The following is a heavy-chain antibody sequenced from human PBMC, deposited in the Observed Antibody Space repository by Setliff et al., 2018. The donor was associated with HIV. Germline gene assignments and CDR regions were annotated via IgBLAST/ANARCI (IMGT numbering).Heavy chain of an antibody. Sequence: SETLSLTCTVSGGSISTFYWSWIRQPPGKRLEWIGYIYYSGSTNYNPSLKSRVTISVDTSKNQFSLKLTSVTAADTAVYYCARDRPSSSWYLNAFDIWG. V-gene: IGHV4-59*01. J-gene: IGHJ3*02. D-gene: IGHD6-13*01. CDR1: GGSISTFY. CDR2: IYYSGST. CDR3: ARDRPSSSWYLNAFDI.